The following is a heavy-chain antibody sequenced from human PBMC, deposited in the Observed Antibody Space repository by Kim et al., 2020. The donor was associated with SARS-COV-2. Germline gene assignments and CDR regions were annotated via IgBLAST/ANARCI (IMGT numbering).Heavy chain of an antibody. V-gene: IGHV4-34*01. CDR3: ARLAAATRSLDY. J-gene: IGHJ4*02. CDR1: GGSFSGYY. D-gene: IGHD2-15*01. CDR2: INNSGST. Sequence: SETLSLTCAVYGGSFSGYYWSWIRQPPGKGLEWIGEINNSGSTNYNPSPKSRVTIPVETPKNQSSLKLSSVTAADTAVYYCARLAAATRSLDYWGQGTLVTVSS.